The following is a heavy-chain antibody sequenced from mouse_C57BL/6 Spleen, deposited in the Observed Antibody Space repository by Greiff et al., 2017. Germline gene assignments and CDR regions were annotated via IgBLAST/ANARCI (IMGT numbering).Heavy chain of an antibody. CDR3: ARRDSNFLYAMDY. CDR2: LDPSDSYT. J-gene: IGHJ4*01. D-gene: IGHD2-5*01. Sequence: QVQLQQPGAELVMPGASVKLSCKASGYTFTSYWMHWAKQRPGQGLEWIGELDPSDSYTNYNQKFKGKSTLTVDKSSSTAYMQLSSLTSEDSAVYYCARRDSNFLYAMDYWGQGTSVTVSS. V-gene: IGHV1-69*01. CDR1: GYTFTSYW.